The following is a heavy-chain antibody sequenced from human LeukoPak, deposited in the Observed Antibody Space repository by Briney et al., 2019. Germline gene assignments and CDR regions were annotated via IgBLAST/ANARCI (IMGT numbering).Heavy chain of an antibody. D-gene: IGHD3-3*02. V-gene: IGHV4-59*08. CDR1: GGSISSYY. CDR3: ARFDFIFSRRDY. J-gene: IGHJ4*02. Sequence: SETLSLTCTVSGGSISSYYWSWLRQPPGKGLEWIGYIYYSGSTNYNPSLKSRVTISVDTSKNQFSLKLSSVTAAGTAVYYCARFDFIFSRRDYWGQGTLVTVSS. CDR2: IYYSGST.